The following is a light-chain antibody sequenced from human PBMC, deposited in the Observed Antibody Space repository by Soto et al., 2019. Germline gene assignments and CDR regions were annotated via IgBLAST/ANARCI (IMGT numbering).Light chain of an antibody. V-gene: IGLV2-14*01. Sequence: QSALTQPSSVSGSPGQSITISCTGTSSDIVGYNSVSWYQQHPRKAPKLMIYEVTNRPSGISNRFSGSKSGNTASLTISGLQAEDEADYYCSSYTRGNTYVFGTGTKVTVL. CDR1: SSDIVGYNS. CDR2: EVT. CDR3: SSYTRGNTYV. J-gene: IGLJ1*01.